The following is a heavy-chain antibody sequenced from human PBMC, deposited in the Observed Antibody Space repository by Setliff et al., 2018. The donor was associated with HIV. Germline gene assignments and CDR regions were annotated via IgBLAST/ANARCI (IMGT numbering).Heavy chain of an antibody. D-gene: IGHD3-16*01. CDR2: ISSRGGSV. CDR3: VKGGMTNAAFNI. Sequence: PGGSLRLSCAASGFEFSDYYMSWIRQAPGKGLEWVSSISSRGGSVYYADNVKGRFTISRDNSKNTLYLQMNSLRLEDTALYYCVKGGMTNAAFNIWGPGTMVTVSS. V-gene: IGHV3-11*04. J-gene: IGHJ3*02. CDR1: GFEFSDYY.